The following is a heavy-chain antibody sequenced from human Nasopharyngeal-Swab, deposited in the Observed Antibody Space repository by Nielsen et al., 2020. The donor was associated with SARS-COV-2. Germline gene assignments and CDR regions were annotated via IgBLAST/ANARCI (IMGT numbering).Heavy chain of an antibody. V-gene: IGHV3-30*04. Sequence: SLKISCAASRFTFSSYAMHWVRQAPGKGLEWVAVISYDGSNKYYADSVKGRFTISRDNAKNSLYLQMNSLRAEDTAVYYCARPYDSSGYYSPGYMDVWGKGTTVTVSS. J-gene: IGHJ6*04. CDR1: RFTFSSYA. D-gene: IGHD3-22*01. CDR3: ARPYDSSGYYSPGYMDV. CDR2: ISYDGSNK.